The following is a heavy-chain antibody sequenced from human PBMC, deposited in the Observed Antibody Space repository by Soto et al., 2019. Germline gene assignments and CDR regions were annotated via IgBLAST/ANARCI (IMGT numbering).Heavy chain of an antibody. J-gene: IGHJ6*02. V-gene: IGHV6-1*01. CDR1: GDSVSSNSAA. Sequence: SQTLSLTCAISGDSVSSNSAAWNWIRQSPSRGLEWLGRTYYRSKWYNDYAVSVKSRITINPDTSKNQFSLQLNSVTPEDTAVYYCARDPGITGTTYYYYYGMDVWGQGTTVTV. CDR3: ARDPGITGTTYYYYYGMDV. CDR2: TYYRSKWYN. D-gene: IGHD1-20*01.